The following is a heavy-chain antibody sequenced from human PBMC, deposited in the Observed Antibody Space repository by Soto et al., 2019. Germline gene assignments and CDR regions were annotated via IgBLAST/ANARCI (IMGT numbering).Heavy chain of an antibody. V-gene: IGHV1-8*01. CDR3: ARESSSGAFEI. CDR2: MNPNSGNT. D-gene: IGHD1-26*01. Sequence: QVQLVQSGAEVKKPGASVKVSCKTSGYTFTSYDINWVRQATGQGLEWMGWMNPNSGNTAYPQKAQXXVTMTRTTSISTAYMELSSLRSEDTAVYYCARESSSGAFEIWGQGTMVTVSS. CDR1: GYTFTSYD. J-gene: IGHJ3*02.